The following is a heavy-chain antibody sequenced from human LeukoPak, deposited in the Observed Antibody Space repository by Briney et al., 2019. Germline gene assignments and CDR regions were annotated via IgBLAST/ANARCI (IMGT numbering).Heavy chain of an antibody. CDR1: GFTFSDYY. Sequence: GGSLRLSCAASGFTFSDYYMSWIRQAPGKGLEWVSYISSSASSIYYADSVEGRFTISRDNVKNSLCLQMNSLRAEDTAVYYCARDWGVGRRDYWGQGTLVTVSS. V-gene: IGHV3-11*01. D-gene: IGHD3-10*01. CDR3: ARDWGVGRRDY. CDR2: ISSSASSI. J-gene: IGHJ4*02.